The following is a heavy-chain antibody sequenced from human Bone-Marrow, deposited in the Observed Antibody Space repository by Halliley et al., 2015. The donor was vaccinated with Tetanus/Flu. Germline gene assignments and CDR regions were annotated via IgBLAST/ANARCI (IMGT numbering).Heavy chain of an antibody. Sequence: SLRLSCAASGFTFNRYAMSWVRQAPGKGLEWVSGISGSGGSTYYADSVKGRFTISRDNSKNRLYVQMNSLRAEDTAVYYCAKVGYCDSSGYSIIGFFDYWGQGTVVTVSS. CDR2: ISGSGGST. CDR3: AKVGYCDSSGYSIIGFFDY. J-gene: IGHJ4*02. D-gene: IGHD3-22*01. V-gene: IGHV3-23*01. CDR1: GFTFNRYA.